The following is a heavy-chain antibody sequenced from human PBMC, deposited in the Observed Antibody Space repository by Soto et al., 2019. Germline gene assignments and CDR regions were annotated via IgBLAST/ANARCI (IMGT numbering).Heavy chain of an antibody. J-gene: IGHJ4*02. CDR3: ARDMGYFDY. CDR2: IHYSGNT. V-gene: IGHV4-59*01. D-gene: IGHD3-10*01. CDR1: GGSISSYY. Sequence: SETLSLTCTISGGSISSYYWSWIRQPPGKGLEWIGYIHYSGNTNYNPSLKSRVTISVDTSKNQFSPKLSSVTAADSAVYYCARDMGYFDYWGQGTLVTVSS.